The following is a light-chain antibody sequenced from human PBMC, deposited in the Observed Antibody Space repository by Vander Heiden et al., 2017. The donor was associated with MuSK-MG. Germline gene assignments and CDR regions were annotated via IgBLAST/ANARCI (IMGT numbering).Light chain of an antibody. CDR1: QSVSSSY. Sequence: DIVLTQSPGTLSLSPGERATLSCRASQSVSSSYLAWYQQKPGRAPRLLINGASSSGTGIADRFSGSGCGTDFTLTISRREPEDYAVYYCQQHGSTPQITFGQGTQVEIK. V-gene: IGKV3-20*01. CDR2: GAS. CDR3: QQHGSTPQIT. J-gene: IGKJ5*01.